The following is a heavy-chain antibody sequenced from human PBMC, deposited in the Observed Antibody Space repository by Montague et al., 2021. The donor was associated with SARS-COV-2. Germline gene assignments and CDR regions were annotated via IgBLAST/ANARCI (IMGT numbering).Heavy chain of an antibody. Sequence: SETLSLTCTVSGGSISRYYWSWIRQPPGKGLEWIGYVSDSGSDYNPSLKSRVSISVDTSKKLLSLSLSSVTAADTAIYYCARHRKDYDILTGYSTSFYYDMDVWGQGTTVTVSS. J-gene: IGHJ6*02. V-gene: IGHV4-59*08. CDR3: ARHRKDYDILTGYSTSFYYDMDV. D-gene: IGHD3-9*01. CDR2: VSDSGS. CDR1: GGSISRYY.